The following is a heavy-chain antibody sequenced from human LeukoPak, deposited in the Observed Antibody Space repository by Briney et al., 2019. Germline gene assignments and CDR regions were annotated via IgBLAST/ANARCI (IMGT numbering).Heavy chain of an antibody. D-gene: IGHD1-26*01. V-gene: IGHV3-11*01. Sequence: PGGSLRLSCAASGFTFSDYHMSWIRQAPGKGLEWVSYISNSGNTIYYVDSVKGRFTISRDNAKNFLYPQMNSLRAEDTAVYFCARGRATKNSDYWGQGTLVTVSS. CDR2: ISNSGNTI. J-gene: IGHJ4*02. CDR3: ARGRATKNSDY. CDR1: GFTFSDYH.